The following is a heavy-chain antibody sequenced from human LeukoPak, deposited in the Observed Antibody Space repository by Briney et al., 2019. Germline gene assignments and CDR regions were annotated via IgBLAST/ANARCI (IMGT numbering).Heavy chain of an antibody. Sequence: ASVTVSCKASGYTFTGYYMHWVRQAPGQGLEWMGWINPNSGGTNYAQKFQGRVTMTRDTSISTAYMELSRLRSDDTAVYYCARARGYYDSSGYYRPKYYFDYWGQGTLVTVSS. D-gene: IGHD3-22*01. CDR2: INPNSGGT. CDR1: GYTFTGYY. CDR3: ARARGYYDSSGYYRPKYYFDY. J-gene: IGHJ4*02. V-gene: IGHV1-2*02.